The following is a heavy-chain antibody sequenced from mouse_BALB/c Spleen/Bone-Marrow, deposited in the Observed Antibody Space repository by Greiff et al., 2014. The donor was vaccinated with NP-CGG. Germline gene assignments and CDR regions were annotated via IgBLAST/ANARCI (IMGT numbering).Heavy chain of an antibody. J-gene: IGHJ4*01. D-gene: IGHD1-1*01. V-gene: IGHV1S81*02. Sequence: VQLQQSGAELVKPGASVKLSCKASGYIFTNYWMHWVKQRPGQGLSWIGEINPTNGRSNYNEKFKNKATLTVDKSSSTAYMQLSSLTSEDSAVYYCARRGDYYGAMDYWGQGTSVTVSS. CDR1: GYIFTNYW. CDR2: INPTNGRS. CDR3: ARRGDYYGAMDY.